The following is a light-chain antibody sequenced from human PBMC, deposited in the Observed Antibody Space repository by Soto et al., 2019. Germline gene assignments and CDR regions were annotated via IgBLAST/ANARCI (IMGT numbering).Light chain of an antibody. CDR1: SNDVGDYNY. Sequence: QSALTQPPSASGSPGQSVTISCTGTSNDVGDYNYVSWYQQHPGKAPKPMIYEVSKRPSGVPDRFSGSKSGNTASLTVSGLQADDEADYYCNSYVGSNNYVFGTGTKVTVL. V-gene: IGLV2-8*01. J-gene: IGLJ1*01. CDR3: NSYVGSNNYV. CDR2: EVS.